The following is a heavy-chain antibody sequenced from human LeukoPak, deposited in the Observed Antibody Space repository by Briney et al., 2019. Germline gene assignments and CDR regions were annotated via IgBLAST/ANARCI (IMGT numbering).Heavy chain of an antibody. Sequence: SEPLSLTCTVSGGSVSSGSYYGSWIRQPPGKGLEWIGHIYDSGSAKYNPSLKSRVTISVDTSKNQFSLKLTSVTAADTAVYYCARGFGDWGLSWFDPWGQGTLVTVSS. CDR2: IYDSGSA. CDR3: ARGFGDWGLSWFDP. V-gene: IGHV4-61*01. CDR1: GGSVSSGSYY. J-gene: IGHJ5*02. D-gene: IGHD3-10*01.